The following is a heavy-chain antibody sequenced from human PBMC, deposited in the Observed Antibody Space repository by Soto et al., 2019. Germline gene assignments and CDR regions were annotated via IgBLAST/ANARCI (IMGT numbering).Heavy chain of an antibody. V-gene: IGHV1-69*13. CDR1: GGTFSSYA. CDR3: ARSALGYCSGGSCSPNQPFDY. D-gene: IGHD2-15*01. CDR2: IIPIFGTA. Sequence: SVKVSCKASGGTFSSYAISWVRQAPGQGLEWMGGIIPIFGTANYAQKFQGRVTITADESTSTAYMELSSLRSEDTAVYYCARSALGYCSGGSCSPNQPFDYWGQGTLVTVSS. J-gene: IGHJ4*02.